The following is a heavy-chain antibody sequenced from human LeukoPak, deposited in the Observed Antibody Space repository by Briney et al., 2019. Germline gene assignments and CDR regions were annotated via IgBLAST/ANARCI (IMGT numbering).Heavy chain of an antibody. Sequence: ASVKVSCKASGYTLTSYDINWVPQATGQGLEWRGGMNPNRGNTSYAQKCQGRVTMTRNTSISTAYMELSSMRSEAPAVYYCARVPTLDFWFMDVWGKGTTVTVSS. D-gene: IGHD3-3*01. CDR2: MNPNRGNT. V-gene: IGHV1-8*01. CDR3: ARVPTLDFWFMDV. J-gene: IGHJ6*03. CDR1: GYTLTSYD.